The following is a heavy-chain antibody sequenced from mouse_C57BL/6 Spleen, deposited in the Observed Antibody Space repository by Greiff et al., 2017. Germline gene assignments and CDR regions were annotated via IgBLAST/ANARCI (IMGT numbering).Heavy chain of an antibody. V-gene: IGHV1-52*01. CDR3: ARRAYYGSSYGYFDY. D-gene: IGHD1-1*01. Sequence: VKLQQPGAELVRPGSSVKLSCKASGYTFTSYWMHWVKQRPIQGLEWIGNIDPSDSETHYNQKFKDKATLTVDKSSSTAYMQLSSLTSEDSAVYYCARRAYYGSSYGYFDYWGQGTTLTVSS. CDR1: GYTFTSYW. J-gene: IGHJ2*01. CDR2: IDPSDSET.